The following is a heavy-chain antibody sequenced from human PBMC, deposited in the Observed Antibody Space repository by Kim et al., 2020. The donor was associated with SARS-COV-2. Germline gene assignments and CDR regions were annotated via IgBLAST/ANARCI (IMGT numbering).Heavy chain of an antibody. J-gene: IGHJ4*02. Sequence: YADSVKGRFTISRDNAKNSLYLQMNSRRAEDTAVYYCARDLDRDGYLFDYWGQGTLVTVSS. CDR3: ARDLDRDGYLFDY. D-gene: IGHD5-12*01. V-gene: IGHV3-11*01.